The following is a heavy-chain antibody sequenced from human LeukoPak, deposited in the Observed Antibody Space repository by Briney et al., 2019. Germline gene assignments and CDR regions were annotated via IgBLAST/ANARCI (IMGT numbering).Heavy chain of an antibody. D-gene: IGHD3-22*01. J-gene: IGHJ5*02. CDR2: ISSSSNTI. CDR3: ARSLCNDKGCSLDP. V-gene: IGHV3-48*04. CDR1: GFIFSDFG. Sequence: PGGPLRLSCATSGFIFSDFGMHWVRQPPGKGLEWIAYISSSSNTIYYADSVKGRFAVYRDNAKSSLYLQMTGLRVADTAFHYCARSLCNDKGCSLDPWGQGTLVSVSS.